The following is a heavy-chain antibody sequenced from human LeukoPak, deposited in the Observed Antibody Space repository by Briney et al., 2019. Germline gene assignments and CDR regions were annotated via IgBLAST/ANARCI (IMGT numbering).Heavy chain of an antibody. D-gene: IGHD2-2*01. J-gene: IGHJ4*02. V-gene: IGHV3-23*01. CDR3: AKAVVPAAIFRIDY. CDR2: ISGSGGST. Sequence: GGSLGLSCAASGFTFSSYAMSWVRQAPGKGLEWVSAISGSGGSTYYADSVKGRSTISRDNSKSTLYLQMNSLRAEDTAVYYCAKAVVPAAIFRIDYWGQGTLVTVSS. CDR1: GFTFSSYA.